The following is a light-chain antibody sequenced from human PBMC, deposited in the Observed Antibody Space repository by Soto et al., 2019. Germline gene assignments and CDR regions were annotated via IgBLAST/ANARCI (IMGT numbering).Light chain of an antibody. CDR1: QSVYSN. J-gene: IGKJ4*01. CDR3: QQYNSWPLT. CDR2: GSS. V-gene: IGKV3-15*01. Sequence: EIVMTQSPATLSMSPGERATLSCRASQSVYSNLAWYQQKPGQTPRLLIYGSSTRATGIPARFSGGGSGTESTITLSSLQSEDFAVYYCQQYNSWPLTFGGGTKVEIK.